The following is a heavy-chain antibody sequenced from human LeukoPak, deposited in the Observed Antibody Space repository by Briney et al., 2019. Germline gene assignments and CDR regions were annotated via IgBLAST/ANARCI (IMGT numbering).Heavy chain of an antibody. J-gene: IGHJ4*02. Sequence: GGSLRLSCAASGFTFSSYWMHWVRQAPGKGLVWVSRINSDGSSTSYADSVKGRFTISRDNAKNTLYLQMNSLRAEDTAVYYCARDPGRSPTYYDFWSGYSSAPYYFDYWGQGTLVTVSS. D-gene: IGHD3-3*01. CDR1: GFTFSSYW. CDR3: ARDPGRSPTYYDFWSGYSSAPYYFDY. CDR2: INSDGSST. V-gene: IGHV3-74*01.